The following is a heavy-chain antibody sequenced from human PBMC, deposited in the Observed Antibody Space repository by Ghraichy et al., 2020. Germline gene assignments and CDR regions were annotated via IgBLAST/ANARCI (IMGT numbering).Heavy chain of an antibody. V-gene: IGHV3-30*18. D-gene: IGHD3-10*01. J-gene: IGHJ4*02. Sequence: GESLNISCAASGFTFSSYGMHWVRQAPGKGLEWVAVISYDGSNKYYADSVKGRFTISRDNSKNTLYLQMNSLRAEDTAVYYCAKDWYYYGSGSYSPSGYWGQGTLVTVSS. CDR1: GFTFSSYG. CDR3: AKDWYYYGSGSYSPSGY. CDR2: ISYDGSNK.